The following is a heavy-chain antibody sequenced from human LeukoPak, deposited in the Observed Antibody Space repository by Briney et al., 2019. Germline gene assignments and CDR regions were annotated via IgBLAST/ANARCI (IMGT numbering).Heavy chain of an antibody. CDR2: ISSSSSYI. V-gene: IGHV3-21*01. J-gene: IGHJ3*02. D-gene: IGHD4-17*01. Sequence: PGGSLRLSCAASGFTFSSYSMNWVRQAPGKGLEWVSSISSSSSYIYYADSVKGRFTISRVNAKNSLYLQMNSLRAEDTAVYYCARVSVTTGAFDIWGQGTMVTVSS. CDR3: ARVSVTTGAFDI. CDR1: GFTFSSYS.